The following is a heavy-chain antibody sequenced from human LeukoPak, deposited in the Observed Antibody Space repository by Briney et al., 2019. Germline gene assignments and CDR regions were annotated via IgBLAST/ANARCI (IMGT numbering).Heavy chain of an antibody. D-gene: IGHD1-26*01. Sequence: PGGSLRLSCAASGFTFSSYGMHWVRQAPGKGLEWVAVIWYDGSNKNYADSLKGRFTISRDNAKNTLYLQMNSLRAEDTAVYYCARSIVGAAFDSWGQGTLVTVSS. CDR2: IWYDGSNK. J-gene: IGHJ4*02. CDR1: GFTFSSYG. V-gene: IGHV3-33*01. CDR3: ARSIVGAAFDS.